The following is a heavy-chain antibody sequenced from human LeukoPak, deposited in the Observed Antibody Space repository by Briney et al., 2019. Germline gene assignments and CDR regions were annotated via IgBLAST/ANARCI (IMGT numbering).Heavy chain of an antibody. V-gene: IGHV1-2*06. CDR2: INPNSGGT. CDR1: GYTFTGYY. D-gene: IGHD3-22*01. Sequence: ASVKVSCKASGYTFTGYYMHWVRQAPGQGLEWMGRINPNSGGTNYAQKFQGRVTMTRDTSTSTVYMELSSLRSEDTAVYYCARTRGYYDSSGYYRNDAFDIWGQGTMVTVSS. J-gene: IGHJ3*02. CDR3: ARTRGYYDSSGYYRNDAFDI.